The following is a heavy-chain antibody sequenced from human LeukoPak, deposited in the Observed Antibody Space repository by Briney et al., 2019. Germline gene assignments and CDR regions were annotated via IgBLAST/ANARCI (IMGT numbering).Heavy chain of an antibody. CDR3: AIAGICSGGSCYLGIDY. CDR1: GGSISSSSYY. J-gene: IGHJ4*02. V-gene: IGHV4-39*01. Sequence: SETLSLTCTVSGGSISSSSYYWGWIRQPPGKGLEWIGSIYYSGSTYYNPSLKSRVTISVDTSKNQFSLKLSSVTAADTAVYYCAIAGICSGGSCYLGIDYWGQGTLVTVSS. CDR2: IYYSGST. D-gene: IGHD2-15*01.